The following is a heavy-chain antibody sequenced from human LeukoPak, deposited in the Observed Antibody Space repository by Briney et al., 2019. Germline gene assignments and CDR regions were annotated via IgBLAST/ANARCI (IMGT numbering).Heavy chain of an antibody. V-gene: IGHV4-34*01. CDR3: ARRRPGGWKGFDY. CDR1: GGSFSGYY. D-gene: IGHD6-19*01. J-gene: IGHJ4*02. CDR2: INHSGST. Sequence: SETLSLTCAVYGGSFSGYYWSWIRQPPGKGLEWIGEINHSGSTNYNPSLKSRVTISVDTSKNQFSLKLSSVTAADTAVYYCARRRPGGWKGFDYWGQGTLVTVSS.